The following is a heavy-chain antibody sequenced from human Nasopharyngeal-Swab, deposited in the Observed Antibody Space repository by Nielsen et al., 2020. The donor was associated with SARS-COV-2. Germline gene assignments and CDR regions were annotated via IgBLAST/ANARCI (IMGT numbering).Heavy chain of an antibody. J-gene: IGHJ4*02. CDR2: INPNSGGT. V-gene: IGHV1-2*06. CDR1: GYTFTDYY. CDR3: ARDNFYNSSGYYSPDY. Sequence: ASVKVSCKASGYTFTDYYIQWVRQAPGQGLEWMGRINPNSGGTNYAQKFQGRVTMTRDTSITTASMELSRLRSGDTAVYYFARDNFYNSSGYYSPDYWGQGTLVTVSS. D-gene: IGHD3-22*01.